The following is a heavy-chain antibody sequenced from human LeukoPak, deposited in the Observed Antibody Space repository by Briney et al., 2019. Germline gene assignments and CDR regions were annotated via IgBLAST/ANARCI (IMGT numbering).Heavy chain of an antibody. Sequence: SETLSLTCTVSGGSISSYYWSWIRQPPGQGLEWIGYIYYSGSTYYNPSLKSRVTISVDTSKNQFSLKLSSVTAADTAVYYCARGGPYYYDSSGYFERYYFDYWGQGTLVTVSS. CDR3: ARGGPYYYDSSGYFERYYFDY. D-gene: IGHD3-22*01. CDR2: IYYSGST. CDR1: GGSISSYY. V-gene: IGHV4-59*06. J-gene: IGHJ4*02.